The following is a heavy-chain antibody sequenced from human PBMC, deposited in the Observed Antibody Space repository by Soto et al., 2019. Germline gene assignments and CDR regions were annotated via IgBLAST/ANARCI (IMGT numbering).Heavy chain of an antibody. CDR3: ARVTTVTTIDY. CDR1: GGSISSYY. CDR2: IYYSGST. Sequence: PSETLSLTCTVSGGSISSYYWSWIRQPPGKGLERIGYIYYSGSTNYNPSLKSRVTISVDTSKNQFSLKLSSVTAADTAVYYCARVTTVTTIDYWGQGTLVTVSS. D-gene: IGHD4-17*01. V-gene: IGHV4-59*01. J-gene: IGHJ4*02.